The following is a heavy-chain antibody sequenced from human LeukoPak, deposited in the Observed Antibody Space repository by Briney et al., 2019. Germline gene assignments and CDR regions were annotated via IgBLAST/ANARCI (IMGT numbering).Heavy chain of an antibody. CDR1: GYTFTGYY. CDR2: INPNTGGT. Sequence: GASVKVSCKASGYTFTGYYMHWVRQAPGQGLEWMGWINPNTGGTNYAQKFQGRVTMTRDTSISTAYMELSRLRSDDTAVYYCARDGLRAYYYDSSGYYNWFDPWGQGTLVTVSS. J-gene: IGHJ5*02. V-gene: IGHV1-2*02. D-gene: IGHD3-22*01. CDR3: ARDGLRAYYYDSSGYYNWFDP.